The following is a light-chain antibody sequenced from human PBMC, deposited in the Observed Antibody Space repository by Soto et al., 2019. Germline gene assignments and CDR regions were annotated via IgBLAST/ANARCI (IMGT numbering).Light chain of an antibody. J-gene: IGLJ2*01. CDR1: TSNIKDNY. V-gene: IGLV1-51*01. CDR2: ENN. CDR3: GTWDSSLSADV. Sequence: QYVLTQPYSVSSAPGHTVTISCSVSTSNIKDNYVSWYQQLPGKAPKLLIYENNKRPSAIPDRFSGSKSGESATLGITGLQTGHEADYYCGTWDSSLSADVFGGGTK.